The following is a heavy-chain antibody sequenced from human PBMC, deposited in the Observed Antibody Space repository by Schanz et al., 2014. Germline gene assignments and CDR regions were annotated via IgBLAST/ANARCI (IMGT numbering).Heavy chain of an antibody. D-gene: IGHD6-6*01. V-gene: IGHV3-64*01. J-gene: IGHJ6*02. CDR1: GFTFSSYG. CDR2: INRDGDST. Sequence: VQLVESGGGVVQPGGSLRLSCAASGFTFSSYGMHWVRQAPGKGLESVSAINRDGDSTYYANSVKGRFTISRDNSKNTLYLQMGSLRTEDMAVYYCARGYSSSMDVWGQGTTVTVSS. CDR3: ARGYSSSMDV.